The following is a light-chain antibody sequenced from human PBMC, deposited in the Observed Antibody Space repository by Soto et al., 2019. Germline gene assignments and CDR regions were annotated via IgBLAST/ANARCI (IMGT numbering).Light chain of an antibody. CDR2: EGS. CDR1: SSDVGSYNL. J-gene: IGLJ2*01. V-gene: IGLV2-23*01. Sequence: QSALTQPGSVSGSPGQSITISCTGTSSDVGSYNLVSWYQQHPGKAPKLMIYEGSKRPSGVSDRFSGSKSGNTASLTISGLQAEDEADYYCCSYAGSSTPSAVFGGGTKLTVL. CDR3: CSYAGSSTPSAV.